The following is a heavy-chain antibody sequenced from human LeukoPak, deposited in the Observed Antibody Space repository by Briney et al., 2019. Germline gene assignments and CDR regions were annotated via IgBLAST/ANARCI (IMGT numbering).Heavy chain of an antibody. Sequence: SQTLSLTCTVSGGSISSGGCHWSWIRQHPGKGLVWIGSINYSGSTYYNPSLKSRVTIAVDTSKNQFSLKLSSVTAADTAVYYCARVIVAPGKYFDYWGQGTLVTVSS. V-gene: IGHV4-39*01. J-gene: IGHJ4*02. D-gene: IGHD6-13*01. CDR1: GGSISSGGCH. CDR2: INYSGST. CDR3: ARVIVAPGKYFDY.